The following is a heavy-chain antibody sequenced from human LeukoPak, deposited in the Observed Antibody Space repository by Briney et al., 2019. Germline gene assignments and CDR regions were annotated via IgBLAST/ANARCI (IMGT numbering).Heavy chain of an antibody. Sequence: GGSLRLSCAASGFTFSSYGMHWVRQAPGKGREWVAVIWDDVSNKYYADSVKGRFTISRDNSKNTLYLQMNSLRAEDTAVYYCARDRGVAAETGYYYYYGMDVWGQGTTVTVSS. J-gene: IGHJ6*02. D-gene: IGHD3-10*01. CDR3: ARDRGVAAETGYYYYYGMDV. CDR2: IWDDVSNK. CDR1: GFTFSSYG. V-gene: IGHV3-33*01.